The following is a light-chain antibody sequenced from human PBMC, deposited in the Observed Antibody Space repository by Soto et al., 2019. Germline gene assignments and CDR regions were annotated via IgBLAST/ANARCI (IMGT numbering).Light chain of an antibody. V-gene: IGLV2-14*01. J-gene: IGLJ1*01. CDR1: SSDVGGYNY. CDR2: DVS. Sequence: QSVLTQPASVSGSPGQSITISCTGTSSDVGGYNYVSWYQQHPGKAPKFMIYDVSNRASGVSNRFSGSKSGNTASLTISGLQAEDEADDYCCSYTTSNTRQIVFGTGTKLTVL. CDR3: CSYTTSNTRQIV.